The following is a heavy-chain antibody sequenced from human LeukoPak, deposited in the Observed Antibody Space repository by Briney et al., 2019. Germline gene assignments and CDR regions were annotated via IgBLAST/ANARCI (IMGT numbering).Heavy chain of an antibody. D-gene: IGHD1-26*01. CDR3: AKSLGGYYHYYMDV. J-gene: IGHJ6*03. CDR2: ISGSGDST. Sequence: GGSLRLTCAASGFTFYSYAMSWVRQAPGKGLEWVSAISGSGDSTYYAESVKGRFTISRDNSKNTLYLQMNSLRAEDTAVYYCAKSLGGYYHYYMDVWGKGTTVTVSS. V-gene: IGHV3-23*01. CDR1: GFTFYSYA.